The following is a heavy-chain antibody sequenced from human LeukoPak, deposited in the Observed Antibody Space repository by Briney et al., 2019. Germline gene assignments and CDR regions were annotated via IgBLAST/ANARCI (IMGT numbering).Heavy chain of an antibody. J-gene: IGHJ4*02. CDR2: IKQDGSEK. CDR1: GFTFSSYW. D-gene: IGHD3-3*01. Sequence: GGSLRLSCAASGFTFSSYWMSWVRQAPGKGLEWVANIKQDGSEKYYVDSVKGRFTISRDNAKNSLYLQVNSLRAEDTAVYYCARDGRITVFGVVIPPPGDYWGQGTLVTVS. CDR3: ARDGRITVFGVVIPPPGDY. V-gene: IGHV3-7*01.